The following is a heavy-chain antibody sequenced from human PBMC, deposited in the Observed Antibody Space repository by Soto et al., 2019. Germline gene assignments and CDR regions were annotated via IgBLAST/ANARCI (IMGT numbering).Heavy chain of an antibody. CDR1: GGSISSYY. J-gene: IGHJ5*02. D-gene: IGHD3-3*01. CDR2: NYYSGST. V-gene: IGHV4-59*01. Sequence: PWETLSLTCTASGGSISSYYWSWIRQPPGKGPEWIGYNYYSGSTNYNPSLKSRVTISVDMSKNQFSLKLSSVTAADTAVYYCARDGDFWSGPNWFDPWGQGTLVNVSS. CDR3: ARDGDFWSGPNWFDP.